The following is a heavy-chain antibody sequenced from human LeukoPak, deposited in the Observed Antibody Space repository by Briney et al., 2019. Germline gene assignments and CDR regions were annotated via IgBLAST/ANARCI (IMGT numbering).Heavy chain of an antibody. J-gene: IGHJ4*02. CDR1: GFTFSSYW. D-gene: IGHD3-10*01. CDR2: IASDGSST. CDR3: ARIGLGVSFGSGFDY. V-gene: IGHV3-74*01. Sequence: PGGSLRLSCAASGFTFSSYWMNWVRQAPGKGLVWVSRIASDGSSTTYADSVKGRFSISRDNAKNTLYLQMNSLRVEDTAMYHCARIGLGVSFGSGFDYWGQGTLVTVTS.